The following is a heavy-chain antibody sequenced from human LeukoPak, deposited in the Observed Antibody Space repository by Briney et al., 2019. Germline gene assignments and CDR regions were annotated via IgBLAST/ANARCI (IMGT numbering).Heavy chain of an antibody. Sequence: GGALRLSCAASGFTFSNFAMIVGREAPGEGLGCGSTLIGENALTYYADSVKGRFTLSRENFKNTLYLQMTNARPEHTAIYHCARNEAGYHYYLGVWGKATTVTVCS. CDR1: GFTFSNFA. CDR3: ARNEAGYHYYLGV. CDR2: LIGENALT. J-gene: IGHJ6*03. D-gene: IGHD1-14*01. V-gene: IGHV3-23*01.